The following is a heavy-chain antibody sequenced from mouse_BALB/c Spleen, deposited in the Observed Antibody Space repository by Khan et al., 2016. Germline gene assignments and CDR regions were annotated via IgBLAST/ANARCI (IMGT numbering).Heavy chain of an antibody. CDR3: ARYYYGSSYFDY. J-gene: IGHJ2*01. D-gene: IGHD1-1*01. CDR2: ISYSGST. CDR1: GYSITSDYA. Sequence: VQLQQSGPGLVKPSQSLSLTCTVTGYSITSDYAWNWIRQFPGNKLEWMGYISYSGSTSYNPSLKSRISITRDTSKHQFFLQLNSVTTEDTATYYCARYYYGSSYFDYWGQGTTLTVSS. V-gene: IGHV3-2*02.